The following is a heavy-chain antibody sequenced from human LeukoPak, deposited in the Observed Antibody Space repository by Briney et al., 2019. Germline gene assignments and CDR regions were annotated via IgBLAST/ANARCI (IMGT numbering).Heavy chain of an antibody. D-gene: IGHD3-22*01. Sequence: GESLKISCKGSGYSFTSYWIGWVRQMPGKGLEWMGIIYPGDSDTRYSPSFQGQVTISADKSISTAYLQWSSLKASDTAMYYFASGLYYYDSSGYYYDLPWGQGTLVTVFS. J-gene: IGHJ5*02. CDR3: ASGLYYYDSSGYYYDLP. CDR1: GYSFTSYW. CDR2: IYPGDSDT. V-gene: IGHV5-51*01.